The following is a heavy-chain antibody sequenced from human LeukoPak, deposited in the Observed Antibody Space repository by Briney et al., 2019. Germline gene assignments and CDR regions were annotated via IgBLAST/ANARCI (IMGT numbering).Heavy chain of an antibody. CDR3: ARVAFRSSSYISGIDY. V-gene: IGHV3-53*01. CDR1: GFTVSSSY. J-gene: IGHJ4*02. Sequence: GGSLRLSCSASGFTVSSSYMSWVRQAPGKGLEWVSVIYSGGSTYYADSVKGRFTISRDNSKNTLYLQMNSLRIEDTAVYYCARVAFRSSSYISGIDYWGQGTLVTVSS. D-gene: IGHD6-6*01. CDR2: IYSGGST.